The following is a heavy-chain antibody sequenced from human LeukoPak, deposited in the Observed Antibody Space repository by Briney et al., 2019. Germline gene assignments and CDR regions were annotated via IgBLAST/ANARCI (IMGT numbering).Heavy chain of an antibody. CDR1: GFTFDDYA. CDR3: ARDLVWVSVVAREGIQEVDY. Sequence: QTGGSLRLSCAASGFTFDDYAMHRVRQAPGKGLEWVSGISWNSGSIGYADSVKGRFTISRDNAKNSLCLQMNSLGVDDTAVYYCARDLVWVSVVAREGIQEVDYWGQGTLVTVSS. V-gene: IGHV3-9*01. J-gene: IGHJ4*02. D-gene: IGHD5-18*01. CDR2: ISWNSGSI.